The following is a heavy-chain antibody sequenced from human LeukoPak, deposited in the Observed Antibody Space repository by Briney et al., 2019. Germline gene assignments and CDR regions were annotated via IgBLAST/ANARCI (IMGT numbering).Heavy chain of an antibody. CDR2: FDPEDGET. Sequence: ASVKVSCKVSGYTLTELSMHWVRQAPGKGLEWMGGFDPEDGETIYAQEFQGRVTMTEDASTDTAYMELSSLRSEDTAVYYCATRRYNWNDEDYWGQGTLVTVSS. J-gene: IGHJ4*02. V-gene: IGHV1-24*01. CDR1: GYTLTELS. D-gene: IGHD1-20*01. CDR3: ATRRYNWNDEDY.